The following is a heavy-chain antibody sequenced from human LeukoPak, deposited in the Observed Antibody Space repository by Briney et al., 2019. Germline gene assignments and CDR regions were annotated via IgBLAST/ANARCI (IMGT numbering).Heavy chain of an antibody. CDR1: GGSISSGGYY. V-gene: IGHV4-30-2*01. CDR2: IYHSGST. J-gene: IGHJ3*02. Sequence: PSETLSLTCTVSGGSISSGGYYWSWIRQPPGKGLEWIGYIYHSGSTYYNPSLKSRVTISVDRSKNQFSLKLSSVTAADTAVYYCARHWGCSSTSCYDDAFDIWGQGTMVTVSS. CDR3: ARHWGCSSTSCYDDAFDI. D-gene: IGHD2-2*01.